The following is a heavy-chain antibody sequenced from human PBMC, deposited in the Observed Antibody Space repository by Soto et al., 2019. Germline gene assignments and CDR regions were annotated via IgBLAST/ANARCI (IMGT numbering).Heavy chain of an antibody. CDR2: IWYDGSNK. J-gene: IGHJ4*02. CDR1: RFAFSNYG. V-gene: IGHV3-33*01. CDR3: AGSPPGVAGRYYFDY. D-gene: IGHD6-6*01. Sequence: GGSLRLSCAASRFAFSNYGMHWVRQAPGKGLAWVALIWYDGSNKYYADSVKGRFTISRDNSKNTLYLQMNSLRAEDTAVYYWAGSPPGVAGRYYFDYWGQGALVTVSS.